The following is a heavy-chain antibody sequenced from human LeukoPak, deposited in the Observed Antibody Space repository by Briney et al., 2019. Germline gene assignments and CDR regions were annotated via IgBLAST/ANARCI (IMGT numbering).Heavy chain of an antibody. Sequence: SETLSLTCTVSGGSISNYYWSWIRQPPGKGLEWIGYIYYSGSTNYNPSLKSRVTISVDTSKNQFSLKLSSVTAADTAVYYCARERSPTRLRLGELSPRGQGTLVTVSS. CDR1: GGSISNYY. CDR3: ARERSPTRLRLGELSP. CDR2: IYYSGST. V-gene: IGHV4-59*01. J-gene: IGHJ5*02. D-gene: IGHD3-16*02.